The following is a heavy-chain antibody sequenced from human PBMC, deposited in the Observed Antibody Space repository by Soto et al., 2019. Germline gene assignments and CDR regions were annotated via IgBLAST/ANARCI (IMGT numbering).Heavy chain of an antibody. J-gene: IGHJ6*02. CDR3: STLGYCSGGSCYPQDGMDV. CDR1: GYSFTSYW. D-gene: IGHD2-15*01. Sequence: PGESLKISCKGSGYSFTSYWIGWVRQMPGKGLEWMGIIYPGDSDTRYSPSFQGQVTISADKSISTPYLQWSSLKASDTAMYYCSTLGYCSGGSCYPQDGMDVWGQGTTVTAP. CDR2: IYPGDSDT. V-gene: IGHV5-51*01.